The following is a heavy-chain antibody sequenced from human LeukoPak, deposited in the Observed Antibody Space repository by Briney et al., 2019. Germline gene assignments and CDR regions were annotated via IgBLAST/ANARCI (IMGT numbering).Heavy chain of an antibody. Sequence: GGSLRLSCVASGLPIGDFAMHWVRQAPGKGLEWVSLISGDGVSTFYAGSVKGRFSISRDNSKNSLSLEMNSLRTEDTAMYYCARESGKFDYWGQGTLVAVSS. V-gene: IGHV3-43*02. CDR3: ARESGKFDY. CDR2: ISGDGVST. J-gene: IGHJ4*02. CDR1: GLPIGDFA.